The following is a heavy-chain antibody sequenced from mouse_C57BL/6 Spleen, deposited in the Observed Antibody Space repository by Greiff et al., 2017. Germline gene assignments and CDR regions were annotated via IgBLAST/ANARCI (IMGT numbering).Heavy chain of an antibody. J-gene: IGHJ3*01. V-gene: IGHV7-3*01. D-gene: IGHD2-1*01. Sequence: EVKLVESGGGLVQPGGSLSLSCAASGFTFTDYYMSWVRQPPGKALEWLGFIRNKANGYTTEYSASVKGRFTISRDNSQSILYLQMNALRAEDSATYYCARYSNCWFAYWGQGTLVTVSA. CDR3: ARYSNCWFAY. CDR1: GFTFTDYY. CDR2: IRNKANGYTT.